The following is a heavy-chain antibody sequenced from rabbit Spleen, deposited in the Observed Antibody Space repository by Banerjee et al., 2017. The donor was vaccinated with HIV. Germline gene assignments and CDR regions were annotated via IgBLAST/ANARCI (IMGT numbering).Heavy chain of an antibody. CDR3: ARDLPGAIGWNFYL. D-gene: IGHD3-1*01. CDR1: GFSFSNKAV. J-gene: IGHJ4*01. V-gene: IGHV1S45*01. CDR2: INTATGKP. Sequence: QEQLVESGGGLVQPEGSLKLSCTASGFSFSNKAVMCWVRQAPGKGLEWIACINTATGKPVYATWAKGRFTVSTPSSTTVALQMPSLTAADTATYFCARDLPGAIGWNFYLWGPGSLVTVS.